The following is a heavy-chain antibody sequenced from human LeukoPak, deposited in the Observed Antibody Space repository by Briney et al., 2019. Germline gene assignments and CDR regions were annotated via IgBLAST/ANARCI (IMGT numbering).Heavy chain of an antibody. CDR3: ANSDYDILTGYSYYFDY. CDR1: GGTFSSYA. D-gene: IGHD3-9*01. V-gene: IGHV1-69*04. J-gene: IGHJ4*02. CDR2: IIPILGIA. Sequence: GASVKVSCKASGGTFSSYAISWVRQAPGQGHEWMGRIIPILGIANYAQKFQGRVTITADKSTSTAYMELSSLRSEDTAVYYCANSDYDILTGYSYYFDYWGQGTLVTVSS.